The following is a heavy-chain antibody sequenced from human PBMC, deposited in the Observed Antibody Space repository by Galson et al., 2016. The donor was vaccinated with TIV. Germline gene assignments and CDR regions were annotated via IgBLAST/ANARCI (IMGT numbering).Heavy chain of an antibody. CDR3: VKVMGSGSYFQGFYLDL. Sequence: SLRLSCAASGFRFDHYVMHWVRQAPGKGLEWVSGMTLNGDEIGYADSVKGRFTISRDNSKDTLFLKMNSLRPEDTAVYYCVKVMGSGSYFQGFYLDLWGQGTLVTVSS. D-gene: IGHD3-10*01. V-gene: IGHV3-9*01. CDR1: GFRFDHYV. J-gene: IGHJ4*02. CDR2: MTLNGDEI.